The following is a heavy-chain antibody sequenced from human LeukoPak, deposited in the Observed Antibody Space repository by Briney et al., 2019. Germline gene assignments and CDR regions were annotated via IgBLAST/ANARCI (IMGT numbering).Heavy chain of an antibody. J-gene: IGHJ4*02. V-gene: IGHV4-30-2*01. D-gene: IGHD1-26*01. Sequence: PSETLSLTCAVSGGSISSGGYSWSWIRQPPGKGLEWIGYIYHSGSTYYNPSLKSRVTISVDRSKNQLSLKLSSVTAADTAVYYCARVGNSGSYSAFDYWGQGTLVTVSS. CDR1: GGSISSGGYS. CDR3: ARVGNSGSYSAFDY. CDR2: IYHSGST.